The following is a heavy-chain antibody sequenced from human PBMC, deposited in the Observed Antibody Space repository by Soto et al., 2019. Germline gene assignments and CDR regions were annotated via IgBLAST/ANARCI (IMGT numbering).Heavy chain of an antibody. Sequence: QVQLVQSGAEVKKPGASVKVSCKASGYTFTSYAMHWVRQAPGQRLEWMGWINAGNGNTKYSQKFQGRVTITRDTSARTAYMELSSLRSEDTAVYYCARGSVLRYFDWSTFGDYWGQGTLVTVSS. V-gene: IGHV1-3*01. CDR2: INAGNGNT. J-gene: IGHJ4*02. CDR1: GYTFTSYA. CDR3: ARGSVLRYFDWSTFGDY. D-gene: IGHD3-9*01.